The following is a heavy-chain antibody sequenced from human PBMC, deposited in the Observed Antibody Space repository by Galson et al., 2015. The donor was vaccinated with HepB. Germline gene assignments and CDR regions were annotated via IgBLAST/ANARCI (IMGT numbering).Heavy chain of an antibody. CDR2: IYSGGST. D-gene: IGHD3-10*01. J-gene: IGHJ4*02. CDR3: AREGLGSYYNRPRFDY. V-gene: IGHV3-66*01. CDR1: GFTVSSNY. Sequence: SLRLSCAASGFTVSSNYMSWVRQAPGKGLEWVSVIYSGGSTYYADSVKGRFTISRDNSKNTLYLQMNSLRAEDTAVYYCAREGLGSYYNRPRFDYWGQGTLVTVSS.